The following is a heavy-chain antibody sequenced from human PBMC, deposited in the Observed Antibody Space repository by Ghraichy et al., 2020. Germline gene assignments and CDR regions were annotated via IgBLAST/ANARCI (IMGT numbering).Heavy chain of an antibody. CDR2: ISYDGSNE. Sequence: GGSLRLSCAASGFTFSSYGMHWVRQAPGKGLEWVAVISYDGSNEYYADSVKGRFTISRDNSKNTLYLQMNSLRAEDTAVYYCAKDFLDYYGMDVWGQGTTVTVSS. J-gene: IGHJ6*02. V-gene: IGHV3-30*18. CDR3: AKDFLDYYGMDV. CDR1: GFTFSSYG. D-gene: IGHD2/OR15-2a*01.